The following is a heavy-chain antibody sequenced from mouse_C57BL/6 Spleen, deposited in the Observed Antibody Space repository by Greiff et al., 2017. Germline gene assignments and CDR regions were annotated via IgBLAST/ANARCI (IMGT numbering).Heavy chain of an antibody. V-gene: IGHV1-22*01. CDR2: INPNNGGT. Sequence: VQLQQSGPELVKPGASVKMSCKASGYTFTDYNMHWVKQSHGKSLEWIGYINPNNGGTSYNQKFKGKATLTVNKSSSTAYMELSSLTSEDSAVYYCARSVGRNWFGYWGQGTLVTVSA. CDR1: GYTFTDYN. J-gene: IGHJ3*01. CDR3: ARSVGRNWFGY. D-gene: IGHD4-1*01.